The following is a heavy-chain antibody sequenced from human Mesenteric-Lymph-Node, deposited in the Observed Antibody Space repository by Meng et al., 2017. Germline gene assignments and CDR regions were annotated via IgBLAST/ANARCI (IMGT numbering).Heavy chain of an antibody. Sequence: VQLVQSGAEVTKPGAAVKVSCKASGYTLTSYDINWVRQGTGQGLEWMGWMNTKTGNPTYAQGFTGRFVFSLDTSVSTAYLQISSLKAEDTAMYYCARDDNGAPDYWGQGTLVTVSS. V-gene: IGHV7-4-1*02. CDR1: GYTLTSYD. CDR3: ARDDNGAPDY. CDR2: MNTKTGNP. J-gene: IGHJ4*02. D-gene: IGHD1-14*01.